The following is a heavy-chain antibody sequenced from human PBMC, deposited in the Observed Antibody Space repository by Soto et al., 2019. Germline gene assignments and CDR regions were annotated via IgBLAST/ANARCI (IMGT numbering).Heavy chain of an antibody. CDR1: GGSISSGGYY. V-gene: IGHV4-31*03. J-gene: IGHJ4*02. Sequence: SETLSLTCTVSGGSISSGGYYWSWIRQHPGKGLEWIGYIYYSGSTYYNPSLKSRVTISVDTSKNQFSLKLSSVTAADTAVYYCARGFHYYDSSGYPSHFDYWGQGTLVTVSS. CDR3: ARGFHYYDSSGYPSHFDY. CDR2: IYYSGST. D-gene: IGHD3-22*01.